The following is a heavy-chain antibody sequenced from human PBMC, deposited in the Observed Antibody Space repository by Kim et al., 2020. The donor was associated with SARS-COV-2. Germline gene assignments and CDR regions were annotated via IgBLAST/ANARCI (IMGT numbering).Heavy chain of an antibody. J-gene: IGHJ4*02. CDR1: GFTFNYYA. Sequence: GGSLRLSCAASGFTFNYYAMTWVRQAPGKGLEWVSLIGSSGGPIHYADSVKGRFTISRDNSKNMVYLQMSSLRAEDTAIYYCAKRGDEPCLCYFDNWGQGTVVTVSS. CDR2: IGSSGGPI. V-gene: IGHV3-23*01. CDR3: AKRGDEPCLCYFDN.